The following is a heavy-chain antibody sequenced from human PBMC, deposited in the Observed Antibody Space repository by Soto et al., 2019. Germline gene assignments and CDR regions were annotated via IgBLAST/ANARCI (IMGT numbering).Heavy chain of an antibody. J-gene: IGHJ6*02. CDR1: GFTFSSYG. CDR2: IWYDGSNK. V-gene: IGHV3-33*01. CDR3: ARDGLYCSSTSCSDYYGMDV. Sequence: XGSLGLSCAASGFTFSSYGMHGVRQAPGKGLEWVAVIWYDGSNKYYADSVKGRFTISRDNSKNTLYLQMNSLRAEDTAVYYCARDGLYCSSTSCSDYYGMDVWGQGTTVTVSS. D-gene: IGHD2-2*01.